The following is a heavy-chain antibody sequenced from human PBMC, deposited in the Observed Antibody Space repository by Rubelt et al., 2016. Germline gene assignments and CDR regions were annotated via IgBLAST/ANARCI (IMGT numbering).Heavy chain of an antibody. CDR1: GFTFSNAW. CDR2: IKSKTDGGTT. V-gene: IGHV3-15*07. CDR3: TTDTAMDNDFDY. D-gene: IGHD5-18*01. Sequence: EVQLVESGGGLVKPGGSLRLSCAASGFTFSNAWMNWVRQAPGKGLEWVGRIKSKTDGGTTDYAAPVKGRVAISRDDSKNTLYLQRNSLKTEDTAVYYCTTDTAMDNDFDYWGQGTLVTVSS. J-gene: IGHJ4*02.